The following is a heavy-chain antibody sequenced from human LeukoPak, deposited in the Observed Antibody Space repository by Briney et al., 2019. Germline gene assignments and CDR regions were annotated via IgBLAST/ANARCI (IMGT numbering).Heavy chain of an antibody. CDR3: ARGLVDCSSTSCYGGNWFDP. V-gene: IGHV1-3*01. D-gene: IGHD2-2*01. J-gene: IGHJ5*02. CDR1: GYTFTSYA. Sequence: GASVKVSCKASGYTFTSYAMHWVRQAPGQRLEWMGRINAGNGNTKYSQKFQGRVTVTRDTSASTAYMELSSLRSEDTAVYYCARGLVDCSSTSCYGGNWFDPWGQGTLVTVSS. CDR2: INAGNGNT.